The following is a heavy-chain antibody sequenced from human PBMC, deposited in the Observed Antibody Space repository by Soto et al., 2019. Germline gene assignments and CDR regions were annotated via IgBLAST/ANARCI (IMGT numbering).Heavy chain of an antibody. CDR2: ISYDGSNK. CDR3: ARDTQELRLSWFDP. CDR1: GFTFSSYA. D-gene: IGHD4-4*01. J-gene: IGHJ5*02. Sequence: QVQLVESGGGVVQPGRSLRLSCAASGFTFSSYAMHWVRQAPGKGLEWVAVISYDGSNKYYAESVKGRFTISRDNSKNTLYLQMNSLRTEDTAVYYCARDTQELRLSWFDPGGQGTLVTVSS. V-gene: IGHV3-30-3*01.